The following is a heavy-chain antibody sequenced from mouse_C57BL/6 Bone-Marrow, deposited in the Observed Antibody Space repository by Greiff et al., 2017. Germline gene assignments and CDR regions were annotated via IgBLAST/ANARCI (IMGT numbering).Heavy chain of an antibody. CDR3: TTGDWDTFAY. CDR2: LDPEYGDT. D-gene: IGHD4-1*01. CDR1: GFNIKDDY. V-gene: IGHV14-4*01. Sequence: VQLQQSGAELVRPGASVKLSCTASGFNIKDDYMHWVKPRPEQGLEWIGWLDPEYGDTEYASKFPGQATITGDTSSNTAYLQLSSLTSEDTAVYYCTTGDWDTFAYWGQGTLVTVSA. J-gene: IGHJ3*01.